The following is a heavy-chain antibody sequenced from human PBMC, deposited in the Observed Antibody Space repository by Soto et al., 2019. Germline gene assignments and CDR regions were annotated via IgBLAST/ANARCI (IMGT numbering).Heavy chain of an antibody. J-gene: IGHJ4*02. Sequence: QVQLVESGGGVVQPGRSLRLSCAASGFTFSNYAMHWVRQAPGKGLEWVAVISYDGSNKYYADSVKGRFTISRDNSKNTLYLQMNSLRAEDTAVYYCGREIVATIGFDFWGQGTLVTVSS. CDR3: GREIVATIGFDF. D-gene: IGHD5-12*01. V-gene: IGHV3-30-3*01. CDR2: ISYDGSNK. CDR1: GFTFSNYA.